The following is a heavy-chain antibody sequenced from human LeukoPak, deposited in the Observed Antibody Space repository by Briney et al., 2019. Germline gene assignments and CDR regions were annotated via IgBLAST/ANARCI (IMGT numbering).Heavy chain of an antibody. J-gene: IGHJ3*02. Sequence: GGSLRLSCAASGFTFSSYAMSWVRQAPGKGLEWVSAISGSGGSTYYADSVKGRFTISRDNSKNTLYLQMNSLRAEDTAVYYCAKDVGIQLWRGDAFDIWGQGTMVTVSS. D-gene: IGHD5-18*01. CDR2: ISGSGGST. CDR3: AKDVGIQLWRGDAFDI. CDR1: GFTFSSYA. V-gene: IGHV3-23*01.